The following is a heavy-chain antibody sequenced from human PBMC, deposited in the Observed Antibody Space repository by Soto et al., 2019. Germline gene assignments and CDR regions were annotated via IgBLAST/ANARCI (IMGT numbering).Heavy chain of an antibody. D-gene: IGHD3-10*01. J-gene: IGHJ4*02. CDR2: IKQDGSEK. V-gene: IGHV3-7*01. Sequence: EVQLVESGGGLVQPGGSLRLSCAASGFTFSSYWMSWVRQAPGKGLEWVANIKQDGSEKYYVDSVKGRFTISRDNAKNSLYLQMNSLRAEDTAVYYCARDPWFGELLTGFDYWGQGTLVTVSS. CDR3: ARDPWFGELLTGFDY. CDR1: GFTFSSYW.